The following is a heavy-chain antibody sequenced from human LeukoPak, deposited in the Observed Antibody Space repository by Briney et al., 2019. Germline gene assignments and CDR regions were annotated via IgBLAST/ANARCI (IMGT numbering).Heavy chain of an antibody. Sequence: GASVKVSCKASGGTFSSYAISWGRQAPGQGLEWMGGSIPIFGTANYAQKFQGRVTITPDESTSTAYMELSSLRSEDTAVYYCAAGGPEGLIAAARYYYYYGMDVWGKGTTVTVSS. V-gene: IGHV1-69*13. CDR2: SIPIFGTA. J-gene: IGHJ6*04. D-gene: IGHD6-13*01. CDR3: AAGGPEGLIAAARYYYYYGMDV. CDR1: GGTFSSYA.